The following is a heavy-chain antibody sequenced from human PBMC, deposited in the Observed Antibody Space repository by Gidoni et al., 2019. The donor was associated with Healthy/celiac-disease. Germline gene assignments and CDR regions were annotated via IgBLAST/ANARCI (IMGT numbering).Heavy chain of an antibody. CDR3: AKDTGRNYYDSSGYYAYFDY. Sequence: EVQLLESGGGLVQPGGSLRLSCAASGFTFSSSAMSWVRQAPGKGLEWVSAISGSGGSTYYADSVKGRFTISRDNSKNTLYLQMNSLRAEDTAVYYCAKDTGRNYYDSSGYYAYFDYWGQGTLVTVSS. D-gene: IGHD3-22*01. V-gene: IGHV3-23*01. CDR2: ISGSGGST. J-gene: IGHJ4*02. CDR1: GFTFSSSA.